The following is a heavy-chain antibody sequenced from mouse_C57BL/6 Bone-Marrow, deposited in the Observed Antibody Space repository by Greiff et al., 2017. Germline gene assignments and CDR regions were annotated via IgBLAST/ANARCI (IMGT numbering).Heavy chain of an antibody. D-gene: IGHD2-2*01. CDR1: GYTFTSYW. CDR2: IDPSDSYT. Sequence: VQLQQPGAELVMPGASVKLSCKASGYTFTSYWMHWVKQRPGQGLEWIGEIDPSDSYTNYNQKFKGKSTLTVDKSSSTAYMQLSSLTSEDSAVYYCARYGYDGGDYWGQGTTLTVS. J-gene: IGHJ2*01. CDR3: ARYGYDGGDY. V-gene: IGHV1-69*01.